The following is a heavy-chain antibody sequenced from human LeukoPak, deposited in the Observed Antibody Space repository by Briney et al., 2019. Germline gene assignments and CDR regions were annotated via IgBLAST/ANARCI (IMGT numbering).Heavy chain of an antibody. D-gene: IGHD5-12*01. V-gene: IGHV4-61*02. CDR2: IYTSGST. CDR3: ARVASAYDEYFDY. CDR1: GGSISSGSYY. Sequence: SETLSLTCTVSGGSISSGSYYRSWIRQPAGEGLEWIGRIYTSGSTNYNPSLKSRVTISVDTSKNQFSLKLSSVTAADTAVYYCARVASAYDEYFDYWGQGTLVTVSS. J-gene: IGHJ4*02.